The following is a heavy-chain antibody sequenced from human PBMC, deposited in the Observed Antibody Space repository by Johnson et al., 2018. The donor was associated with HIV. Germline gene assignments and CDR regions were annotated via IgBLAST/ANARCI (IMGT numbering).Heavy chain of an antibody. CDR1: GFSVSSNY. Sequence: QVQLVESGGGLVQPGGSLRLSRAASGFSVSSNYMSWVRQAPGMGLEKLAFIRYDGSNKYYADSVMGLFTISRDNSKNTLYLQMNSLRAEDTAVYYCARGGHVVRGAKGDALEIRGQGTMVNVSS. J-gene: IGHJ3*02. CDR2: IRYDGSNK. D-gene: IGHD3-10*01. V-gene: IGHV3-30*02. CDR3: ARGGHVVRGAKGDALEI.